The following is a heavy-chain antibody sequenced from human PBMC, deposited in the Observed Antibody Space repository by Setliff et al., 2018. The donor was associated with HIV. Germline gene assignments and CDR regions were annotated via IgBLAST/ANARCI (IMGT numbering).Heavy chain of an antibody. V-gene: IGHV4-61*02. D-gene: IGHD2-2*01. Sequence: PSETLSLTCTVSGGSISSGDYYWTWIRQPAGKGLQWIGRIHTSGNTNYNPSLKSRVTISMDTSKSQFSLRLTSVTAADTAVYYCAGQDIGAVPALGAFDIWGQGTMVTVSS. J-gene: IGHJ3*02. CDR3: AGQDIGAVPALGAFDI. CDR2: IHTSGNT. CDR1: GGSISSGDYY.